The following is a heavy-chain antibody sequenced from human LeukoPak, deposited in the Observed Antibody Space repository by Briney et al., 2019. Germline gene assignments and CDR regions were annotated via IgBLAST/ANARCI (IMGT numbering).Heavy chain of an antibody. CDR2: IKQDGSEK. J-gene: IGHJ6*03. CDR3: ARVTYYYDSSGYYFMGNYYYYYYMDV. V-gene: IGHV3-7*03. CDR1: GFTFSSYW. D-gene: IGHD3-22*01. Sequence: GGSLRLSCAASGFTFSSYWMSWVRQAPGKGLEWVANIKQDGSEKYYVDSVKGRFTISRDNAKNSLYLQMNSLRAEDTAVYYCARVTYYYDSSGYYFMGNYYYYYYMDVWGKGTTVTISS.